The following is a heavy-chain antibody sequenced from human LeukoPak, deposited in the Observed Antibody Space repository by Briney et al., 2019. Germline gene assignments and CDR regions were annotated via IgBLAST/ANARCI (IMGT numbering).Heavy chain of an antibody. J-gene: IGHJ6*02. CDR2: INAGTGNT. CDR1: GYTFTNYP. V-gene: IGHV1-3*01. Sequence: ASVKVSCKASGYTFTNYPMHWVRQAPGQRLEWMGWINAGTGNTHHSQNFQGRATITRDTSARTVYMELRSLRSEDTAVYYCARYAENNYGLDVWGQGTTVTVSS. D-gene: IGHD2/OR15-2a*01. CDR3: ARYAENNYGLDV.